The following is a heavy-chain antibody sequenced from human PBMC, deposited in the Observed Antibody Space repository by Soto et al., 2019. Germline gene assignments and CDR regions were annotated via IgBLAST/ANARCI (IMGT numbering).Heavy chain of an antibody. D-gene: IGHD1-1*01. J-gene: IGHJ4*02. Sequence: PGESLKISCEACGYRCTSSWICWVRQMPAKRLEWLGNVYPSDSDVRYSQSFDGRVTTSADNSINTAYLHLLNLNASGTAIYYCTTGVTGSFDSWGQGTLVTVSS. V-gene: IGHV5-51*01. CDR1: GYRCTSSW. CDR3: TTGVTGSFDS. CDR2: VYPSDSDV.